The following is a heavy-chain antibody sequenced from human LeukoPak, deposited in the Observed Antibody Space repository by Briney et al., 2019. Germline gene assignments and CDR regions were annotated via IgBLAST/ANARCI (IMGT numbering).Heavy chain of an antibody. V-gene: IGHV3-33*01. CDR2: IWYDGSNK. CDR1: GFTSSSYG. CDR3: ARGQEGVDY. Sequence: AGRSLRLSCAASGFTSSSYGMHWVRQAPGKGLEWVAVIWYDGSNKYYADSVKGRFTISRDNSKNTLYLQMNSLRAEDTAVYYCARGQEGVDYWGQGTLVTVS. J-gene: IGHJ4*02.